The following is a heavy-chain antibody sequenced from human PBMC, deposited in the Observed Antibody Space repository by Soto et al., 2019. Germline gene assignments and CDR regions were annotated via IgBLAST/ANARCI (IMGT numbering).Heavy chain of an antibody. J-gene: IGHJ4*02. D-gene: IGHD5-12*01. CDR2: IYHSGST. CDR3: AAGGGLPRYY. CDR1: GGSISSGGYS. V-gene: IGHV4-30-2*01. Sequence: QLQLQESGSGLVKPSQTLSLTCAVSGGSISSGGYSWSWIRQPPGKGLEWIGYIYHSGSTYYNPSLKSRATISVDRSKNQFSRKLSSVTAADTAVYYCAAGGGLPRYYWGQGTRVTVSS.